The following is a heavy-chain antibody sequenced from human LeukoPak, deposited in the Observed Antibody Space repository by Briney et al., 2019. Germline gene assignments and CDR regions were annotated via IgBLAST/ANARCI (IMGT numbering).Heavy chain of an antibody. J-gene: IGHJ6*02. CDR3: ARARGYSGYESKWYYYGMDV. CDR2: ISYDGSNK. V-gene: IGHV3-30*04. D-gene: IGHD5-12*01. CDR1: GFTFGTYA. Sequence: GGSLGPSCAASGFTFGTYAMHWVRQAPGKGLEWVTVISYDGSNKCYADSVKGRFTISRDNSKNTLYLQMNSLRPEDTAVYYCARARGYSGYESKWYYYGMDVWGRGTTVTVSS.